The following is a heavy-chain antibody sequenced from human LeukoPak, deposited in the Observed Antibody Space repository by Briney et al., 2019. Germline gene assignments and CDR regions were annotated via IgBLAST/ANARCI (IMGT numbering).Heavy chain of an antibody. Sequence: ASVKVSCKASGGTFSSYAISWVRQAPGQGLEWMGGIIPIFGTANYAQKFQGRVTITADESTSTAYMELSSLRSEDTAVYYCASGTRDYYHSQGCLDYWGQGTLVTVSS. J-gene: IGHJ4*02. CDR3: ASGTRDYYHSQGCLDY. V-gene: IGHV1-69*01. CDR1: GGTFSSYA. CDR2: IIPIFGTA. D-gene: IGHD3-22*01.